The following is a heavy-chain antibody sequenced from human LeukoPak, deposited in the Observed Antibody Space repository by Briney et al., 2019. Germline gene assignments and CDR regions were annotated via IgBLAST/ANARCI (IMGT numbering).Heavy chain of an antibody. D-gene: IGHD6-13*01. CDR2: IYYSGST. Sequence: PSETLSLTCTVSGGSISSYYWSWIRQPPGKGLEWIGYIYYSGSTNYYPSLKSRVTISVDTSKDQFSLKLSSVTAADTAVYYCARHESSRGWFDPWGQGTLVTVSS. V-gene: IGHV4-59*08. CDR1: GGSISSYY. J-gene: IGHJ5*02. CDR3: ARHESSRGWFDP.